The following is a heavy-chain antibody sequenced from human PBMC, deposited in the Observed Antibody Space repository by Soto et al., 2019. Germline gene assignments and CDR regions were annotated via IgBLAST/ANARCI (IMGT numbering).Heavy chain of an antibody. CDR2: ISSDGRTT. CDR3: VRGNSGYGNFDY. D-gene: IGHD5-12*01. J-gene: IGHJ4*02. V-gene: IGHV3-74*01. Sequence: EVQLVESGGGLVQPGGSLRLSCAASGFTLSGYWMHWVRQVPGKGLVWVSRISSDGRTTNYADSVGGRFTISRDNAKNTLYVQMNSLSAEDTAVYYCVRGNSGYGNFDYWGQGTLVTVSS. CDR1: GFTLSGYW.